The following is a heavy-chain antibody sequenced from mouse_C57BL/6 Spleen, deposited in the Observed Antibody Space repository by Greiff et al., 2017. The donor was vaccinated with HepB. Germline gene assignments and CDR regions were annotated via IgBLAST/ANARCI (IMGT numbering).Heavy chain of an antibody. D-gene: IGHD1-1*01. V-gene: IGHV1-64*01. Sequence: QVQLQQPGAELVKPGASVKLSCKASGYTFTSYWMHWVKQRPGQGLEWIGMIHPNSGSTNYNEKFKSKATLTVDKSSSTAYMQLSSLTSEDSAVYYCARWRDGSSFWFAYWGQGTLVTVSA. CDR1: GYTFTSYW. CDR3: ARWRDGSSFWFAY. J-gene: IGHJ3*01. CDR2: IHPNSGST.